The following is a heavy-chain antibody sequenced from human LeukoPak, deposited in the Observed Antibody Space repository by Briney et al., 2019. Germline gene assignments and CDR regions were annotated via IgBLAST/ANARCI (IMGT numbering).Heavy chain of an antibody. V-gene: IGHV1-69*13. CDR1: GGTFSSYA. CDR3: ARGRTIFGVVTIPDAFDI. Sequence: SVKVSCKASGGTFSSYAISWVRQAPGQGLEWMGGIIPIFGTANYAQKFQGRVRITADESTSTAYMELSSLGSEDTAVYYCARGRTIFGVVTIPDAFDIWGQGTMVTVSS. D-gene: IGHD3-3*01. CDR2: IIPIFGTA. J-gene: IGHJ3*02.